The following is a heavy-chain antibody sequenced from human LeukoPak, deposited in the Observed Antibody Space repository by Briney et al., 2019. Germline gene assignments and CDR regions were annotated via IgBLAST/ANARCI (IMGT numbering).Heavy chain of an antibody. J-gene: IGHJ6*02. V-gene: IGHV3-11*04. CDR2: ISSSSSTI. Sequence: GGSLRLSCAASGFTFSDYYMSWIRQAPGKGLEWVSYISSSSSTIYYADSVKGRFTISRDNAKNSLYLQMNSLRAGDTAVYYCAREPRGFRPHYYYGMDVWGQGTTVTVSS. D-gene: IGHD1-14*01. CDR3: AREPRGFRPHYYYGMDV. CDR1: GFTFSDYY.